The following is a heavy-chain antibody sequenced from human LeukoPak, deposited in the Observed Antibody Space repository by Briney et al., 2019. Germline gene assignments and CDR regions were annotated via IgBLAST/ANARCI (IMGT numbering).Heavy chain of an antibody. Sequence: SETLSLTCTVSGGSISSGGYYWSWIRQHPGKGLEWVGYIYYSGSIYYNPSLKSRVTISVDTSKNQFSLKLSSVAAADTAVYYCARGSSGYYDYYYGMDVWGQGTTVTVSS. J-gene: IGHJ6*02. CDR2: IYYSGSI. CDR3: ARGSSGYYDYYYGMDV. CDR1: GGSISSGGYY. D-gene: IGHD3-22*01. V-gene: IGHV4-31*03.